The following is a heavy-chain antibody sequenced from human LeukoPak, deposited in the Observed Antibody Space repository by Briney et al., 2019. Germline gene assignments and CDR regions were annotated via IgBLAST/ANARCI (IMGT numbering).Heavy chain of an antibody. Sequence: SETLSLTCTVSGGYIITSGHYWGWIRQPPGKGLEWTGSIYYTGVTSTNPFFRSRMSISVDTSKNQFSPNLTSVTAADAAVYCARERSSSGGHSWFDPWGQGTLVTVSS. D-gene: IGHD4-23*01. CDR1: GGYIITSGHY. CDR3: ARERSSSGGHSWFDP. J-gene: IGHJ5*02. V-gene: IGHV4-39*07. CDR2: IYYTGVT.